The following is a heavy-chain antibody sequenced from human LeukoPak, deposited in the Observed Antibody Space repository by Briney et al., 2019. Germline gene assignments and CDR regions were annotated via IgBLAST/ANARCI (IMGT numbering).Heavy chain of an antibody. V-gene: IGHV4-39*01. J-gene: IGHJ4*02. CDR1: GGSISSSSYY. CDR3: ARLSREGFGEFFDY. CDR2: IYYSGST. Sequence: SETLSLTCTVSGGSISSSSYYWGWVRQPPGKGLEWIGSIYYSGSTYYNPSLKSRVTISVDTSKNQFSLKLSSVTAADTAVYYCARLSREGFGEFFDYWGQGTLVTVSS. D-gene: IGHD3-10*01.